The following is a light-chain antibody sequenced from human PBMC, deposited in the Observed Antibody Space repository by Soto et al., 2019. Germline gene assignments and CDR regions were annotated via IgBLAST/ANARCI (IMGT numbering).Light chain of an antibody. CDR1: QSVSSSY. CDR2: GAS. J-gene: IGKJ2*01. CDR3: QQYGSLLYT. Sequence: EIVLTQSPGTLSLSPGERATLSCRASQSVSSSYLAWYQQKPGQAPRLLIYGASSRATGIPDRFSGSGSGTDFTLTISRLEPEDFAVYYCQQYGSLLYTFGQGTKLRSN. V-gene: IGKV3-20*01.